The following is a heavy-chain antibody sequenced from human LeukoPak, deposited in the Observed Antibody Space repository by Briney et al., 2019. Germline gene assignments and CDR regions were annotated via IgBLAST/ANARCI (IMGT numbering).Heavy chain of an antibody. Sequence: PGGALRLSCAASGFTFSGFWMSWVRQSPGKGLEWVANIKQDGSKKEYVDSVKGRFTISRDNAKNSLYLQMNSLRAEDTAVYYCARDYNWNYLDYWGQGTLVTVSS. CDR3: ARDYNWNYLDY. CDR2: IKQDGSKK. CDR1: GFTFSGFW. J-gene: IGHJ4*02. D-gene: IGHD1-20*01. V-gene: IGHV3-7*01.